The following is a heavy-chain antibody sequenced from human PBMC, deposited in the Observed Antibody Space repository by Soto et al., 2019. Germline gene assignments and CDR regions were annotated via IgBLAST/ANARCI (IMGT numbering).Heavy chain of an antibody. Sequence: PGGSLRLSCASSGFPFGTYPMHWVRQAPGKGLEWVALISFDGSNNYYADSVKGRFTISRDNSKNTLYLEMNSLRAEDTAVYYCARVIKPTSVSRWYHYGLDVWGQGTTVTVSS. J-gene: IGHJ6*02. D-gene: IGHD2-2*01. CDR1: GFPFGTYP. CDR3: ARVIKPTSVSRWYHYGLDV. V-gene: IGHV3-30-3*01. CDR2: ISFDGSNN.